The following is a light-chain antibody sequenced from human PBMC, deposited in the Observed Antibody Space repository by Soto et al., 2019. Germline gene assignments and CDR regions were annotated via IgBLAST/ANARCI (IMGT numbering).Light chain of an antibody. CDR1: QSISKS. V-gene: IGKV1-5*03. CDR2: WTS. J-gene: IGKJ2*01. CDR3: QQFHSYPYT. Sequence: DIQMTQSPSTLSASVGDRVTITCRASQSISKSLAWYQQKPGTAPKLLIYWTSSLESGIPSSFSGSGSRTEFTLTISSLQPDDFANYYCQQFHSYPYTFGEGPKLEIK.